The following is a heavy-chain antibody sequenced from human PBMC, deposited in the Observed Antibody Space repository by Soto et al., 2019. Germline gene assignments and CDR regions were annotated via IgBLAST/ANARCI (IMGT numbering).Heavy chain of an antibody. V-gene: IGHV3-74*01. CDR2: INSDGSST. Sequence: PGGSLRLSCAASGFTFSSYWMHWVRQAPGKGLVWVSRINSDGSSTSYADSVKGRFTISRDNAKNTLYLQMNSLRAEDTAVYYCARDLRVPYYYGSGSHYYYYGMDVWGQGTTVTVSS. D-gene: IGHD3-10*01. CDR1: GFTFSSYW. CDR3: ARDLRVPYYYGSGSHYYYYGMDV. J-gene: IGHJ6*02.